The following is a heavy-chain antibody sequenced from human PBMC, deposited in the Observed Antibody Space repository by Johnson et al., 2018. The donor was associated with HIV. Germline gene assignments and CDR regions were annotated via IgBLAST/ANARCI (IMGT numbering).Heavy chain of an antibody. CDR2: IWYDGSNK. CDR3: ARVGVVGVPNAFDV. Sequence: QVQLVESGGGVVQPGRSLRLSCAASGFTFSSYGMHWVRQAPGKGLEWVAVIWYDGSNKYYAGAVKGRFNISRDNAKNSLYLQMNSLRAEDTAVYYCARVGVVGVPNAFDVSGQGTLVTVSS. D-gene: IGHD2-15*01. CDR1: GFTFSSYG. J-gene: IGHJ3*01. V-gene: IGHV3-33*01.